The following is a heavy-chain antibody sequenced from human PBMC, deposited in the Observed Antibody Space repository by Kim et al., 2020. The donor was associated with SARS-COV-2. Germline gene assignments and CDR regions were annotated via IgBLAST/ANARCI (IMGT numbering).Heavy chain of an antibody. D-gene: IGHD6-19*01. CDR2: ISSDGSET. CDR3: AKVDNILAVVGTGHY. V-gene: IGHV3-30*18. Sequence: GGSLRLSCAASGFTFGNYGMHWVRQAPGKGLEWVAVISSDGSETHYADSVKGRFTISRDNSEHTLFLQMINLRAEDTAVYYCAKVDNILAVVGTGHYWGQGTLVTVSS. CDR1: GFTFGNYG. J-gene: IGHJ4*02.